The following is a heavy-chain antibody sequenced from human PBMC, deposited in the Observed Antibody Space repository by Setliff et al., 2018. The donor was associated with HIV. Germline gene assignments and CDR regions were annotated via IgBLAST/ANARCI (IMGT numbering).Heavy chain of an antibody. CDR2: IHYSGSS. CDR1: GGSISGYY. D-gene: IGHD3-16*01. V-gene: IGHV4-59*01. CDR3: ARFQAWQLGRWGGYYYYMDV. Sequence: PSETLSLTCTVSGGSISGYYWSWVRQPPEKRLELIGFIHYSGSSDYNPSLKSRITISVDMSRNQFSLVLSSVTAADTAVYYCARFQAWQLGRWGGYYYYMDVWGKGTTVTVSS. J-gene: IGHJ6*03.